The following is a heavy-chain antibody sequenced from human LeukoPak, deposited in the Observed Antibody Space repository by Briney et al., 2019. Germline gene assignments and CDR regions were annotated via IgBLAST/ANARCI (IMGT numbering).Heavy chain of an antibody. V-gene: IGHV6-1*01. CDR2: TYYRSKRYN. J-gene: IGHJ4*02. Sequence: SQTLSLTCAISGDSVSSNSAAWNWIRQSPSRGLEWLGRTYYRSKRYNDYAVSVKSRITINPDTSKNQFSLQLNSVTPEDTAVYYCARGTLLWFGETSRHFDYWGQGTLVTVSS. CDR1: GDSVSSNSAA. D-gene: IGHD3-10*01. CDR3: ARGTLLWFGETSRHFDY.